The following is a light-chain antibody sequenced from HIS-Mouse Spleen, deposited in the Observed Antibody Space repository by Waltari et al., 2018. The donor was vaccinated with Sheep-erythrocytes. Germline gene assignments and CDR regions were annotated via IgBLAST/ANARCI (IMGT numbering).Light chain of an antibody. J-gene: IGLJ1*01. CDR3: CSYAGSYNHV. CDR2: DVS. Sequence: QSVLTQPRSVSGSPGQSVTISCTGTSSDVGGYNYVSWYQQHPGKAPKLMIYDVSKRPSGVPDRFSGSKSCNTASLTISGLQAEDEADYYCCSYAGSYNHVFATGTKVTVL. CDR1: SSDVGGYNY. V-gene: IGLV2-11*01.